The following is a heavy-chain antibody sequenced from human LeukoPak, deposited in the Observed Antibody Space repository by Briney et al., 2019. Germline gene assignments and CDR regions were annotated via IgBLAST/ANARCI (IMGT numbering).Heavy chain of an antibody. V-gene: IGHV3-13*01. CDR1: GFTFSSYD. Sequence: PGGSLRLSCAASGFTFSSYDIHWVRQATGKGLEWVSAIGTAGDTYYPGSVKGRFTISRENAKNLLYLQMTSVRAGDTAVYYCARAGSSGWHPHSYGMDVWGQGTTVTVSS. D-gene: IGHD6-19*01. J-gene: IGHJ6*02. CDR2: IGTAGDT. CDR3: ARAGSSGWHPHSYGMDV.